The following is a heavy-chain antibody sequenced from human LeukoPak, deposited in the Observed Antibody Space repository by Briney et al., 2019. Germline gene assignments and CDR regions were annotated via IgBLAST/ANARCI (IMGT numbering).Heavy chain of an antibody. CDR1: GFTFSSYS. J-gene: IGHJ4*02. CDR2: ISGSSSYI. Sequence: GGSLRLSCAASGFTFSSYSMNWVRQAPGKGLEWVSSISGSSSYIYYADSVKGRFTISRDNAKSSLYLQMNSLRAEDTAVYYCARSVSWYYDYWGQGTLVTVSS. CDR3: ARSVSWYYDY. D-gene: IGHD6-13*01. V-gene: IGHV3-21*01.